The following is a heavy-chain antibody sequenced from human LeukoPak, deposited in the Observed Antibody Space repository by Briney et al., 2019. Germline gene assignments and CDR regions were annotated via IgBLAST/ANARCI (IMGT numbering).Heavy chain of an antibody. CDR2: ISAYNGNT. J-gene: IGHJ6*04. CDR3: AREGRGASRGYYYYGMDV. Sequence: GASVKVSCKASGYTFTSYGIIWVRQAPGQGLEWRVGISAYNGNTNYAQKFQRRVTMTTDTSTSTAYMELSSLRSDDTAVYYCAREGRGASRGYYYYGMDVWGKGTTVTVSS. V-gene: IGHV1-18*01. D-gene: IGHD5-12*01. CDR1: GYTFTSYG.